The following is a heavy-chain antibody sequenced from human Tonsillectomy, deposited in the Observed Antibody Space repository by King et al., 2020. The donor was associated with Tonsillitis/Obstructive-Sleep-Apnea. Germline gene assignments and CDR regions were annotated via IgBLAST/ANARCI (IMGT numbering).Heavy chain of an antibody. CDR1: GYLFYNNW. D-gene: IGHD2-21*02. CDR3: ARRGYCGGACHVFDY. CDR2: VYPGDSDT. V-gene: IGHV5-51*03. J-gene: IGHJ4*02. Sequence: VQLVESGAEIKKPGEALKISCKGSGYLFYNNWIGWVRQMPGKGLEWMGMVYPGDSDTRYSPSFQGQVTISGDRSISTAYLQWSSLKASDTAMYYCARRGYCGGACHVFDYWGQGTLVTVSS.